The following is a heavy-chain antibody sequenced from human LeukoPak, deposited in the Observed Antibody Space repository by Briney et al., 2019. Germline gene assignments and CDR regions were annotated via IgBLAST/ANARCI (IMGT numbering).Heavy chain of an antibody. CDR1: GFTFSGSA. Sequence: GGSLRLSCAASGFTFSGSAMHWVRQASGKGLEWVGRIRSKANSYATAYAASVKGRFTISRDDSKNTAYLQMNSLKTEDTAVCYCTRPVDDSSGWEDDAFDIWGQGTMVTVSS. CDR2: IRSKANSYAT. V-gene: IGHV3-73*01. D-gene: IGHD6-19*01. CDR3: TRPVDDSSGWEDDAFDI. J-gene: IGHJ3*02.